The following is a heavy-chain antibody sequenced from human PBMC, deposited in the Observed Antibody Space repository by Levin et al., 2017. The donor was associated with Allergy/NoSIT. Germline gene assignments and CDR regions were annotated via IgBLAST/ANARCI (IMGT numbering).Heavy chain of an antibody. V-gene: IGHV4-30-4*01. CDR2: IYYSGST. CDR1: GGSISSGDYY. D-gene: IGHD4-23*01. CDR3: ARDTTVVTPYDYDGMDV. J-gene: IGHJ6*02. Sequence: SETLSLTCTVSGGSISSGDYYWSWIRQPPGKGLEWIGYIYYSGSTYYNPSLKSRVTISVDTSKNQFSLKLSSVTAADTAVYYCARDTTVVTPYDYDGMDVWGQGTTVTVSS.